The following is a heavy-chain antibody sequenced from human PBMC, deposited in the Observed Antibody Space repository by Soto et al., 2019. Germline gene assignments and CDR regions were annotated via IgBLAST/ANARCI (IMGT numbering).Heavy chain of an antibody. J-gene: IGHJ4*02. CDR1: GFTFSSYA. D-gene: IGHD1-26*01. CDR3: AKDSIMGATWAYYFDY. V-gene: IGHV3-23*01. Sequence: EVHLLESGGDLVQPGGSLRLSCAASGFTFSSYAMTWVRQAPGKGLEWVSTISGSGGSPHYADSVKGRFTISRDNSKNTLYLQMNSLRAEATALYYCAKDSIMGATWAYYFDYWGQGTLVTVSS. CDR2: ISGSGGSP.